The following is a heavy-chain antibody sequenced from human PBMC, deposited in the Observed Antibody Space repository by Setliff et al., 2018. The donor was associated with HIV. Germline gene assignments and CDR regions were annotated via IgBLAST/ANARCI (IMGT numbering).Heavy chain of an antibody. V-gene: IGHV2-5*01. CDR3: AHSPDTWYFGEYVRH. D-gene: IGHD3-9*01. Sequence: SGPTLVNPTQTLTLTCTLSGLSLNVSDVGVGWLRQPPGKALEWLALIYWNDDKRYSPSLKSRVTVTKDTAKNQVVLTMTNMDPADTATYFCAHSPDTWYFGEYVRHWGQGTLVTVSS. CDR2: IYWNDDK. CDR1: GLSLNVSDVG. J-gene: IGHJ1*01.